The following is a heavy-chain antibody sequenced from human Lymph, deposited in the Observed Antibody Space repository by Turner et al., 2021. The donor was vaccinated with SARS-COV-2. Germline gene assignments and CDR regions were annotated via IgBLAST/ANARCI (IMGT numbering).Heavy chain of an antibody. D-gene: IGHD3-10*01. V-gene: IGHV3-23*01. CDR2: ISVSGGST. Sequence: EVQLLESGGGLVQPGGSLRLSCAASGFTFSSYAMCWVRQAPGKGLEWVSSISVSGGSTYYADSVKGRLTISRDNSKNTLYLKMNSLRVEDTAVYYCAKGVRGVIIPEAFDIWGQGTMVTISS. J-gene: IGHJ3*02. CDR1: GFTFSSYA. CDR3: AKGVRGVIIPEAFDI.